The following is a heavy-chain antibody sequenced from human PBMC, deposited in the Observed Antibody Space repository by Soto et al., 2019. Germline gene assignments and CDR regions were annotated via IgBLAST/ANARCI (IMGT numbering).Heavy chain of an antibody. CDR2: INPNSGGT. J-gene: IGHJ6*02. D-gene: IGHD2-2*01. Sequence: GASVXVSCKASGYTFTGYYMHWVRQAPGQGLEWMGWINPNSGGTNYAQKFQGWVTMTRDTSISTAYMELSRLRSDDTAVYYCARDGGYCSSTSCSPNHSGMDVWGQGTTVTVSS. CDR3: ARDGGYCSSTSCSPNHSGMDV. V-gene: IGHV1-2*04. CDR1: GYTFTGYY.